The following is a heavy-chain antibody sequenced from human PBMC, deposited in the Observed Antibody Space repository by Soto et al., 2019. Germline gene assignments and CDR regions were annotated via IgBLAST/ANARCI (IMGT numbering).Heavy chain of an antibody. CDR1: GFTFSSYW. J-gene: IGHJ6*02. Sequence: GSLRLSCAASGFTFSSYWMHWVRQAPGKGLVWVSRINSDGSSTSYADSVKGRFTISRDNAKNTLYLQMNSLRAEDTAVYYCARDYSGYETDYYGMDVWGQGTTVTVSS. CDR2: INSDGSST. D-gene: IGHD5-12*01. CDR3: ARDYSGYETDYYGMDV. V-gene: IGHV3-74*01.